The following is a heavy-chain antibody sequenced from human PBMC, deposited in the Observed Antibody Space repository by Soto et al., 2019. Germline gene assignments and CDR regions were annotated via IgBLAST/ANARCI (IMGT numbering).Heavy chain of an antibody. CDR2: ISTYTDNT. V-gene: IGHV1-18*01. J-gene: IGHJ4*02. Sequence: QVQLVQSGAEVKKPGASVKVSCKASGYSFTSYGISWVRQAPGQGLEWMGWISTYTDNTNYAQNLQGRVTLTTDTSTSTAYMELRILRSDDTAVYYCARDRVGATGDYWGQGTLVTVSS. CDR3: ARDRVGATGDY. D-gene: IGHD1-26*01. CDR1: GYSFTSYG.